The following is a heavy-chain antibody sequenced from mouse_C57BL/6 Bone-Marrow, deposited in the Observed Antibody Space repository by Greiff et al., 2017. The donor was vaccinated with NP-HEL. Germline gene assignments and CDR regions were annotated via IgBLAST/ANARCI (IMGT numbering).Heavy chain of an antibody. CDR2: IDPSDSYT. Sequence: QVQLQQPGAELVKPGASVKLSCKASGYTFTSYWMQWVKQRPGQGLEWIGEIDPSDSYTNYNQKFKGKATLTVDTSSSTAYMQLSSLTSEDSAVYYCAPHLIYWGQGTLVTVSA. CDR1: GYTFTSYW. J-gene: IGHJ3*01. CDR3: APHLIY. V-gene: IGHV1-50*01.